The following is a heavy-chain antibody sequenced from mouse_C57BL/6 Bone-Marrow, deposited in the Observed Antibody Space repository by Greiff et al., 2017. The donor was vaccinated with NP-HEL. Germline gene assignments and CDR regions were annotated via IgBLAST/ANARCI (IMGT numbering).Heavy chain of an antibody. Sequence: VQLKQSGPELVKPGASVKISCKASGYSFTDYNMNWVKQSNGKSLEWIGVINPNYGTTSYNQKFKGKATLTVDQSSSTAYMQLNSLTSEDSAVYYCARRYYGTPCWYFDVWGTGTTVTVSS. J-gene: IGHJ1*03. CDR1: GYSFTDYN. CDR3: ARRYYGTPCWYFDV. V-gene: IGHV1-39*01. CDR2: INPNYGTT. D-gene: IGHD1-1*01.